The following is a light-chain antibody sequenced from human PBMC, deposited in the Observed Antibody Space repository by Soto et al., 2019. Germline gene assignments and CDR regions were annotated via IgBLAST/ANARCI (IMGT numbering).Light chain of an antibody. CDR2: SNS. Sequence: QSVLTQPPSASGTPGQRITFSCSGSSSNIGRNTVSWYQQLPGTAPKLLIYSNSQRPAGVPDRFSGSKSGTSASLAISGLQSEDEAHYYCAAWDDSLQGVFGGGTKLTVL. V-gene: IGLV1-44*01. CDR1: SSNIGRNT. J-gene: IGLJ2*01. CDR3: AAWDDSLQGV.